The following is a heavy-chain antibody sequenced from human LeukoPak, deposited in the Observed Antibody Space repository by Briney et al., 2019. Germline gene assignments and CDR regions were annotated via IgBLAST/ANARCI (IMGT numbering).Heavy chain of an antibody. J-gene: IGHJ4*02. V-gene: IGHV3-20*04. CDR1: GFTFDDYG. CDR3: ARDRRGSSWGYYFDY. Sequence: GGSLRLSCAASGFTFDDYGMSWVRQAPGKGLEWVSGINRTGGSTGYADSVKGRFTISRANAKNSLYLQMNSLRAEDTALYYCARDRRGSSWGYYFDYWGQGTLVTVSS. CDR2: INRTGGST. D-gene: IGHD2-15*01.